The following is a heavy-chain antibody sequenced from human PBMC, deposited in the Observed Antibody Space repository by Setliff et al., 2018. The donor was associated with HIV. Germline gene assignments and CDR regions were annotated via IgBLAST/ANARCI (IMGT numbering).Heavy chain of an antibody. D-gene: IGHD1-1*01. CDR1: GLTFSSDS. Sequence: GGSLRLSCAASGLTFSSDSMNWVRQAPGKGLEWVSSISSSSNYIYYADSVKGRFTISRDNAKNTLYLQMNSLRAEDTAVYYCARGVSNNWYWGQGTLVTVSS. CDR2: ISSSSNYI. J-gene: IGHJ4*02. V-gene: IGHV3-21*01. CDR3: ARGVSNNWY.